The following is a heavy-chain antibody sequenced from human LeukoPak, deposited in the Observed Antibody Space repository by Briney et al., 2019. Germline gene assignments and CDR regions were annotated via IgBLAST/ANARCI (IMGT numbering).Heavy chain of an antibody. V-gene: IGHV3-23*01. J-gene: IGHJ6*02. CDR3: ANPSAGSKTIFGGGDYYYGMDV. Sequence: GGSLRLSCAASGFTFSSYAMSWVRQAPGKGLEWVSAISGSGGSTYYADSVKGRFTISRDNSKNTLYLQMNSLRAEDTAVYYCANPSAGSKTIFGGGDYYYGMDVWGQGTTVTVSS. D-gene: IGHD3-3*01. CDR2: ISGSGGST. CDR1: GFTFSSYA.